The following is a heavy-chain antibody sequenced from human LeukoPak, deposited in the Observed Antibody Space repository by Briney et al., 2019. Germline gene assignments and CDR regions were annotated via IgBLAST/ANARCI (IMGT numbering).Heavy chain of an antibody. D-gene: IGHD7-27*01. CDR3: ARERPNWGSNYFDY. Sequence: GGSLRLSCAASGFTVSSNYMSWVRQAPGKGLEWVSVIYSGGSTYYADSVKGRFTISRDNSKNTLYLQMSSLRAEDTAVYYCARERPNWGSNYFDYWGQGTLVTVSS. CDR2: IYSGGST. V-gene: IGHV3-53*01. CDR1: GFTVSSNY. J-gene: IGHJ4*02.